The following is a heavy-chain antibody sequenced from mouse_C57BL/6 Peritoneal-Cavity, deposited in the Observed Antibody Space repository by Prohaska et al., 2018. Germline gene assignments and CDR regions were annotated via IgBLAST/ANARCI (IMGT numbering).Heavy chain of an antibody. Sequence: EVQLQQSGAELVRPGASVKLSCTASGFNIKDYYMHWVKQRPEQGLEWIGRIDPEDGDTEYAPKFQGKATMTADTSSNTAYLQLSSLTSEDTVVYYCTTCYYGSSYWYFDVWGTGTTVTVSS. D-gene: IGHD1-1*01. CDR3: TTCYYGSSYWYFDV. CDR1: GFNIKDYY. V-gene: IGHV14-1*01. CDR2: IDPEDGDT. J-gene: IGHJ1*03.